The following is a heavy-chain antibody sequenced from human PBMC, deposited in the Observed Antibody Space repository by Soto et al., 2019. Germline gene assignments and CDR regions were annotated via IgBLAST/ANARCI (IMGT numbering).Heavy chain of an antibody. CDR3: ARLTGNPNWYFDL. CDR1: VFTVSSNY. D-gene: IGHD7-27*01. V-gene: IGHV3-53*04. CDR2: IYSGGST. Sequence: GGSLRLSCAASVFTVSSNYMSWVRQAPGKGLEWVSVIYSGGSTYYADSVKGRFTISRHNSKNTLYLQMNSLRAEDTAVYYCARLTGNPNWYFDLWGRGTLVTVSS. J-gene: IGHJ2*01.